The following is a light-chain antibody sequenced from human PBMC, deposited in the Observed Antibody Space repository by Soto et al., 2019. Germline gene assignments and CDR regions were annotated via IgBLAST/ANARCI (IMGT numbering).Light chain of an antibody. Sequence: EIVLTQSPGTLSLSPGERATLSCRASQSVSNNYLAWYQQKPGQAPRLLIYGAYNRATGIPDRFSGSGSGTDFTLTISRLEPEDFAVYYCQQYGSSGTFGQGPKVDIK. CDR2: GAY. CDR3: QQYGSSGT. J-gene: IGKJ1*01. CDR1: QSVSNNY. V-gene: IGKV3-20*01.